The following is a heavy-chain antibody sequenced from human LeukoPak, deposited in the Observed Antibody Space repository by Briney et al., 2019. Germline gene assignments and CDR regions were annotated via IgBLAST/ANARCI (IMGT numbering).Heavy chain of an antibody. CDR1: GGSISSGDYY. V-gene: IGHV4-30-4*01. Sequence: SETLSLTCTVSGGSISSGDYYWSWIRQPPGKGLEWIGYIYYSGSTYYNPSLKSRVTISVDTSKNQFYLKLSSVTAADTAVYYCARESSIYGSGTDAFDIWGQGTMVTVSS. CDR3: ARESSIYGSGTDAFDI. D-gene: IGHD3-10*01. J-gene: IGHJ3*02. CDR2: IYYSGST.